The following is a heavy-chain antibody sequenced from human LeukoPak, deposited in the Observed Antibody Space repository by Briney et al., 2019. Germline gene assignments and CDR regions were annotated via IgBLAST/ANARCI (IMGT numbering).Heavy chain of an antibody. V-gene: IGHV3-33*01. J-gene: IGHJ5*02. D-gene: IGHD2-2*02. CDR1: GFTLSSYG. CDR3: ARDFRYCSSTSCYNHNWFDP. Sequence: GGSLGLSCAASGFTLSSYGMHWARQPPGKGLEWVAVIWYDGSNKYYADSVKGRFTISRDNSKNTLYLQMNSLGAEDTAVYYCARDFRYCSSTSCYNHNWFDPWGQGTLVTVSS. CDR2: IWYDGSNK.